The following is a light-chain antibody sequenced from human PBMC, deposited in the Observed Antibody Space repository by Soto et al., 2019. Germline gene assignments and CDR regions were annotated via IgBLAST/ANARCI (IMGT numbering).Light chain of an antibody. CDR1: HDITSF. J-gene: IGKJ3*01. V-gene: IGKV1-33*01. Sequence: DIQMTQSPSSLSASVGDRVTITCQASHDITSFLNWYQHKPGRAPKLLIYDASILEAGVPTRFSGSGSGTHFTFTISSLQPEDVATYYCQHCDYLPIFGPGTKVEIK. CDR2: DAS. CDR3: QHCDYLPI.